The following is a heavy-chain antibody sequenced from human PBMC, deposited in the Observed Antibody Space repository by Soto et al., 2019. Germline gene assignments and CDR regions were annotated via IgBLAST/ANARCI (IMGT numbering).Heavy chain of an antibody. D-gene: IGHD3-9*01. Sequence: SETLSLTCTVSGGSISSYYWSWIRQPPGKGLEWIGYIYYSGSTNYNPSLKSRVTISVDTSKNQFSLKLSSVTAADTAVYYCARGYYDILTGYYKHFDYWGQGTLVTVSS. J-gene: IGHJ4*02. V-gene: IGHV4-59*01. CDR2: IYYSGST. CDR3: ARGYYDILTGYYKHFDY. CDR1: GGSISSYY.